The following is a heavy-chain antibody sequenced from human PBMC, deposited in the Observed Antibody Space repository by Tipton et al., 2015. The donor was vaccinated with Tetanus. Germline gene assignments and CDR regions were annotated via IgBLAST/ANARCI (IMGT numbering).Heavy chain of an antibody. CDR3: AREADCSGGSCFSGDFDN. D-gene: IGHD2-15*01. CDR1: GFIFSSYG. CDR2: SWYDGTDK. Sequence: SLRLSCAASGFIFSSYGIHWARQAPGKGLEWVAVSWYDGTDKYYADSLKGRFTISRDNSKNTLYLQMNSLRAEDTAVYYCAREADCSGGSCFSGDFDNWGQGTQVTVSS. V-gene: IGHV3-33*01. J-gene: IGHJ4*02.